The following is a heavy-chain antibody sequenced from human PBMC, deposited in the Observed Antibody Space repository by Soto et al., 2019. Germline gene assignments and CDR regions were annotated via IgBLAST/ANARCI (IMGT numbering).Heavy chain of an antibody. D-gene: IGHD1-26*01. V-gene: IGHV1-69*10. CDR2: FDPEDGET. CDR3: AREAIVAGATTGMDV. Sequence: SVKVSCKASGGTFSSYAISWVRQAPGKGLEWMGGFDPEDGETIYAQKFQGRVTMTTDTSTSTVYMELSRLRSDDTAVYYCAREAIVAGATTGMDVWGQGTTVTVSS. J-gene: IGHJ6*02. CDR1: GGTFSSYA.